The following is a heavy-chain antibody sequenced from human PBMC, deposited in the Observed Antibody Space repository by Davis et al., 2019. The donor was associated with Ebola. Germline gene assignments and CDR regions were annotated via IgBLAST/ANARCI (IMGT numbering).Heavy chain of an antibody. Sequence: GESLKISCAASGFTFSSYSMNWVRQAPGKGLEWVSSISSSSSYIYYADSVKGRFTISRDNAKNSLYLQMNSLRADDTAIYFCVRDLGVDFGVISYFDFWGQGTQVTVSS. CDR1: GFTFSSYS. CDR3: VRDLGVDFGVISYFDF. J-gene: IGHJ4*02. D-gene: IGHD3-3*01. CDR2: ISSSSSYI. V-gene: IGHV3-21*01.